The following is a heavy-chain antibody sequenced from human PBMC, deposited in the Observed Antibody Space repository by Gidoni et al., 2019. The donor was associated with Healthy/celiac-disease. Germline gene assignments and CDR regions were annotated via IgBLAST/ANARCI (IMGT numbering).Heavy chain of an antibody. D-gene: IGHD4-17*01. V-gene: IGHV3-21*06. Sequence: EVQLVESGGGLVKPGGSLRLSCAASGFPFSSYSMNWVRQAPGKGLQWVSFISSSRSYIYYADSVKGRFTISRDNAKNSLYLQMNTLRAEDTAVYYCARGDDYGDYVMGQPDYWGQGTLVTVSS. CDR2: ISSSRSYI. CDR1: GFPFSSYS. J-gene: IGHJ4*02. CDR3: ARGDDYGDYVMGQPDY.